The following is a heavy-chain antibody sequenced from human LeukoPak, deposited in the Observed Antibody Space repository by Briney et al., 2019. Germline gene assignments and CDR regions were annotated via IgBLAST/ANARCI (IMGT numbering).Heavy chain of an antibody. V-gene: IGHV4-39*01. D-gene: IGHD4-17*01. Sequence: SETLSLTCSVSGGSISSSSYYWVWIRQPPGKGLEWIGSVYYSGNTYYSPSLKSRITISVDTSKNQFSLKVTSVTVADTAVYYCARRGLPVTRYGMDVWGQGTTVTVSS. CDR3: ARRGLPVTRYGMDV. J-gene: IGHJ6*02. CDR2: VYYSGNT. CDR1: GGSISSSSYY.